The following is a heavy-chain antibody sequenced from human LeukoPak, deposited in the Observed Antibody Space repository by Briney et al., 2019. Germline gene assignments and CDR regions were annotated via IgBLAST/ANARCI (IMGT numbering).Heavy chain of an antibody. CDR1: GFTFSSYW. CDR3: ARAWRCVSTHCYSYFDP. CDR2: INQDGSET. D-gene: IGHD5-18*01. V-gene: IGHV3-7*01. Sequence: GGSLRLSCAASGFTFSSYWMSWVRQAPGKGLEWVANINQDGSETLYMDSVKGRFTVSRDNAKNSLFLQMNSLRTEDTALYYCARAWRCVSTHCYSYFDPWGQGTLVTVSS. J-gene: IGHJ5*02.